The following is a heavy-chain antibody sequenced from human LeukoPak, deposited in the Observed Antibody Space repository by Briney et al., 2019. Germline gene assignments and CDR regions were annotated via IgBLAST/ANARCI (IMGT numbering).Heavy chain of an antibody. V-gene: IGHV3-66*01. D-gene: IGHD3-10*01. J-gene: IGHJ2*01. CDR3: ARGGRASRWFFDL. CDR2: VYSGGTT. Sequence: PGGSLRLSCAASGFTVGNNQMTWVRQASGKGLEWVSLVYSGGTTRYADSVKGRFTISRDNSKNTVYLQMNSLRAEDTALFFCARGGRASRWFFDLWGRGTLVTVSS. CDR1: GFTVGNNQ.